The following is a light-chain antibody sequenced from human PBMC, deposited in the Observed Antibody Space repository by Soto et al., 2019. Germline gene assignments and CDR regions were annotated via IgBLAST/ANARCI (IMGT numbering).Light chain of an antibody. CDR2: STN. CDR3: ALYMGSGISV. V-gene: IGLV8-61*01. CDR1: SGSVSTSYY. Sequence: QAVVTQEPSFSVSPGRTVTLTCGLSSGSVSTSYYPSWYQQTPGQAPRTLIYSTNTRSSGVPDRFSGSILGNKAALTITGAQADDESDYYCALYMGSGISVFGGGTQLTVL. J-gene: IGLJ2*01.